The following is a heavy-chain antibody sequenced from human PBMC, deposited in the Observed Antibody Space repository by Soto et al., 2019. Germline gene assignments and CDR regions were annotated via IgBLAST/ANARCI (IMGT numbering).Heavy chain of an antibody. CDR1: GFSLSTSGMC. J-gene: IGHJ6*02. Sequence: SGPTRVNPTQTLTLTCTFSGFSLSTSGMCVSSIRQPPRKALEWLALIDWVDDKYYSTSLKTTVTISKDTSKNQVVLTMTNIDPVDTATYYCSRILGARIAAAGWDYDGIDVWGQGTTVTVCS. D-gene: IGHD6-13*01. CDR3: SRILGARIAAAGWDYDGIDV. V-gene: IGHV2-70*01. CDR2: IDWVDDK.